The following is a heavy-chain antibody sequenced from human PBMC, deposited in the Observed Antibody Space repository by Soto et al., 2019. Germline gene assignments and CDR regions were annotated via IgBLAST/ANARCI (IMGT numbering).Heavy chain of an antibody. Sequence: VQLVESGGGVVQPGRSLRLSCAASGFTFSSYGMHWVRQAPGKGLEWVSAISGSGGSTYYADSVKGRFTISRDNSKNTLYLQMNSLRAEDTAVYYCAKAGYSGYDDIDYWGQGTLVTVSS. J-gene: IGHJ4*02. CDR1: GFTFSSYG. D-gene: IGHD5-12*01. CDR2: ISGSGGST. CDR3: AKAGYSGYDDIDY. V-gene: IGHV3-23*04.